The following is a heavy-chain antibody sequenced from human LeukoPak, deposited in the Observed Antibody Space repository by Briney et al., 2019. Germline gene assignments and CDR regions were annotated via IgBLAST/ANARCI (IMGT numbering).Heavy chain of an antibody. J-gene: IGHJ4*02. CDR2: ISSNGGST. CDR1: GFTFSSYA. V-gene: IGHV3-64*01. D-gene: IGHD6-19*01. Sequence: GGSLRLSCAASGFTFSSYAMHWVRQAPGQGLEYVSAISSNGGSTYYANTVKGRFTISRDNSKNTLYLQMGSLRAEDMAVYYCARSVSGWYYFDYWGQGTLVTVSS. CDR3: ARSVSGWYYFDY.